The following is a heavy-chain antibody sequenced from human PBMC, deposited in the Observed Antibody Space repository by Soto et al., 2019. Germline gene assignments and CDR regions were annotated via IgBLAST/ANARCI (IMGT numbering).Heavy chain of an antibody. J-gene: IGHJ5*02. Sequence: QITLKESGPTLVKPTQTLTLTCTFSGFSLSNNGEAVGWFRQSPGKALEWLVLIYWDDDNRYNPTLRTRLSTAKDPSKNLVVLTLTNMDPVDTATYYCARYVATSPAGWFEPWGQGIPVTVSS. D-gene: IGHD3-10*02. CDR2: IYWDDDN. CDR1: GFSLSNNGEA. CDR3: ARYVATSPAGWFEP. V-gene: IGHV2-5*02.